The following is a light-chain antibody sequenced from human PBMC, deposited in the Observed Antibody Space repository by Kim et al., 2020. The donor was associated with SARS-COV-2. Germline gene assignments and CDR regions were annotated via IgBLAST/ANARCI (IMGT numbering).Light chain of an antibody. CDR3: QQSHGFPYS. CDR2: AAS. Sequence: SESVGDRIIITCRASQSISTSLNWYQQKPGKAPNLLIYAASSLQSGVPSRFSGSGSGTDFTLTISNLQPEDFAIYYCQQSHGFPYSFGQGTKLEI. CDR1: QSISTS. V-gene: IGKV1-39*01. J-gene: IGKJ2*03.